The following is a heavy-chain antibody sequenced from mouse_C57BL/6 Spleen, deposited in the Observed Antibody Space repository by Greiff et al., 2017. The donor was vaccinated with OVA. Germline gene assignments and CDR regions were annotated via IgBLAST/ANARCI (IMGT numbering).Heavy chain of an antibody. V-gene: IGHV5-6*01. Sequence: EVKVVESGGDLVKPGGSLKLSCAASGFTFSSYGMSWVRQTPDKRLEWVATISSGGSYTYYPDSVKGRFTISRDNAKNTLYLQMSSLKSEDTAMYYCAREGIITTVVAHYYAMDYWGQGTSVTVSS. CDR2: ISSGGSYT. J-gene: IGHJ4*01. CDR1: GFTFSSYG. CDR3: AREGIITTVVAHYYAMDY. D-gene: IGHD1-1*01.